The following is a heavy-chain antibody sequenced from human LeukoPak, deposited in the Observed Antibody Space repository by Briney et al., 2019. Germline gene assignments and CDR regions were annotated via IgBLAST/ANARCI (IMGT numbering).Heavy chain of an antibody. CDR3: AKTRTGPYYFDY. CDR1: GYSISSGYY. J-gene: IGHJ4*02. V-gene: IGHV4-38-2*01. CDR2: IYHSGST. Sequence: PSETLSLTCAVSGYSISSGYYWGWIRQPPGKELEWIGSIYHSGSTYYNPSLKSRVTISVDTSKNQFFLKLSSVTAADTAVYYCAKTRTGPYYFDYWGQGTLVTVSS.